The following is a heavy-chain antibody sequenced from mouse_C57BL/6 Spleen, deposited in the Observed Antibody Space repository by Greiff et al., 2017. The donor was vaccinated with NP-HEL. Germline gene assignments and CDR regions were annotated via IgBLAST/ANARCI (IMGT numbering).Heavy chain of an antibody. Sequence: QVQLQQPGAELVRPGSSVKLSCKASGYTFTSYWMDWVKQRPGQGLEWIGNIYPSDSETHYNQKFKDKATLTVDKSSSTAYMQISSLTSEDSAVYYCARGNYYGSYWGQGTLVTVSA. CDR2: IYPSDSET. CDR3: ARGNYYGSY. J-gene: IGHJ3*01. V-gene: IGHV1-61*01. D-gene: IGHD1-1*01. CDR1: GYTFTSYW.